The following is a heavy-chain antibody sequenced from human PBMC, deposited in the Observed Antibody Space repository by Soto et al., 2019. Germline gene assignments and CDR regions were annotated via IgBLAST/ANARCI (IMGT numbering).Heavy chain of an antibody. D-gene: IGHD6-13*01. V-gene: IGHV2-26*01. CDR2: IFSNDEK. J-gene: IGHJ4*02. CDR3: ARIPASSSWYED. CDR1: GFSLSNARMG. Sequence: QVTLKESGPVLVNPTETLTLTCTVSGFSLSNARMGVSWIRQPPGKALEWLAHIFSNDEKSYSTSLKSRLTISKDTSKSQVVLTMTNMDPVDTATYYCARIPASSSWYEDWGQGTLVTVSS.